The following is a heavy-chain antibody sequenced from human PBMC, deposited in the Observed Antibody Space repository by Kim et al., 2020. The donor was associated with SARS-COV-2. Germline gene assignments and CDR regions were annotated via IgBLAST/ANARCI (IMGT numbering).Heavy chain of an antibody. CDR2: T. Sequence: TNSAQKLQGRVTMTTDPSTSTAYMGLRSLRSDDTAVYYCARDHSSSWYDYWGQGTLVTVSS. D-gene: IGHD6-13*01. V-gene: IGHV1-18*01. J-gene: IGHJ4*02. CDR3: ARDHSSSWYDY.